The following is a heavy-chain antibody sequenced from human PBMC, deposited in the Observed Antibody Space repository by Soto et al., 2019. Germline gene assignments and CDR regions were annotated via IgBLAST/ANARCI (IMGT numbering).Heavy chain of an antibody. J-gene: IGHJ5*02. CDR1: GGTFSSYA. V-gene: IGHV1-69*13. D-gene: IGHD6-19*01. CDR3: ARDIAVAGTGWFDP. CDR2: IIPIFGTA. Sequence: GASVKVSCKASGGTFSSYAISWVRQAPGQGLEWTGGIIPIFGTANYAQKFQGRVTITADESTSTAYMELSSLRSEDTAVYYCARDIAVAGTGWFDPWGQGTLVTVSS.